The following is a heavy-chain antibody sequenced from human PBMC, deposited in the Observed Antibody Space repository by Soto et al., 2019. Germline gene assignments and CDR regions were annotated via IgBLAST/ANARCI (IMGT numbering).Heavy chain of an antibody. CDR2: SYRTGST. Sequence: SETLSLTCAVSGGSFTSNNWWTWVRQPPGQGLEWIGESYRTGSTNYNPSLKSRFTISLDKSENQFSLKVTSLTAADTAVYYCASRDPGTSVDYWGQGTLVTVSS. CDR3: ASRDPGTSVDY. J-gene: IGHJ4*02. V-gene: IGHV4-4*02. CDR1: GGSFTSNNW. D-gene: IGHD1-7*01.